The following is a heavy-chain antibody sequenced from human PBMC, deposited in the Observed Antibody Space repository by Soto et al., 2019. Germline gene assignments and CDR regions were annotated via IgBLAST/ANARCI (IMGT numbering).Heavy chain of an antibody. Sequence: GGSLRLSCAASGFTFSSYSMNWVRQAPGKGLEWVSSISSSSSYIYYADSVKGRFTISRDNAKNSLYLQMNSLRAEDTAVYYCARDPDSGDPGHYYYYGMDVWGQGTTVTVSS. V-gene: IGHV3-21*01. D-gene: IGHD4-17*01. CDR2: ISSSSSYI. CDR3: ARDPDSGDPGHYYYYGMDV. CDR1: GFTFSSYS. J-gene: IGHJ6*02.